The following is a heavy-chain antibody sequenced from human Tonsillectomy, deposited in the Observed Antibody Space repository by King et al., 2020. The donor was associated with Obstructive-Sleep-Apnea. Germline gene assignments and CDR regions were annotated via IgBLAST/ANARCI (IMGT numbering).Heavy chain of an antibody. Sequence: VQLQQWGAGLLKPSETLSLTCAVYGGSFSDHYWSWIRQPPGKGLEWIGEINHSGSTNYNPSLKSRVTISVDTSKNQFSLNLNSVTAADTAVYYCATLYSGTDYWGQGTLVTVSS. J-gene: IGHJ4*02. V-gene: IGHV4-34*01. CDR3: ATLYSGTDY. CDR1: GGSFSDHY. CDR2: INHSGST. D-gene: IGHD4-11*01.